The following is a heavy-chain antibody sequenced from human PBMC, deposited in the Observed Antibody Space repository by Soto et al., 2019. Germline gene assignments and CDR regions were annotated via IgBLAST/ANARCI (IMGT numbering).Heavy chain of an antibody. J-gene: IGHJ4*02. CDR1: GGSISSSSYY. V-gene: IGHV4-39*01. D-gene: IGHD6-19*01. Sequence: SETLSLTXTVSGGSISSSSYYWGWIRQPPGKGLEWIGSIYYSGSTYYNPSLKSRVTISVDTSKNQFSLKLSSVTAADTAVYYCARRESGWYSWGYYFDYWGQGTLVTVSS. CDR3: ARRESGWYSWGYYFDY. CDR2: IYYSGST.